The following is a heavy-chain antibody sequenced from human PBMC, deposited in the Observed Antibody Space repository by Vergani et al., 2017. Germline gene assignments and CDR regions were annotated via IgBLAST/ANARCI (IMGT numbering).Heavy chain of an antibody. D-gene: IGHD3-22*01. CDR2: IYYSGLT. CDR3: ARGNYYYDSSGYSN. V-gene: IGHV4-39*07. Sequence: QVKLQQSGPGLVKPSETLFLTCTVSADSISSGSYYWGWIRQPPGKSLEWIGSIYYSGLTYYNPSLKSRVAISVDTSKNQFSLKLSSVTAADTAVYYCARGNYYYDSSGYSNWGQGTLVTVSS. J-gene: IGHJ4*02. CDR1: ADSISSGSYY.